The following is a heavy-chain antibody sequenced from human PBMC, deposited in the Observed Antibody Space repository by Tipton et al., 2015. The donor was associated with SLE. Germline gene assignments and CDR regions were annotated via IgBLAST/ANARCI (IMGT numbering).Heavy chain of an antibody. CDR3: ASPYGSGSYGDY. Sequence: LRLSCTVSGGSISSYYWRWIRQPPGKGLEWIGSIYYSGSTYYNPSLKSRVTISVDTSKNQFSLKLSSVTAADTAVYYCASPYGSGSYGDYWGQGTLVTVSS. CDR1: GGSISSYY. D-gene: IGHD3-10*01. CDR2: IYYSGST. J-gene: IGHJ4*02. V-gene: IGHV4-39*01.